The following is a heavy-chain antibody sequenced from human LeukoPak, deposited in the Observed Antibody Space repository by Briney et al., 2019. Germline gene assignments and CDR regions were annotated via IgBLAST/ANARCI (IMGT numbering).Heavy chain of an antibody. D-gene: IGHD6-13*01. CDR3: ARDRYSSWQSDFDY. CDR1: RFRFSSHG. CDR2: IRYDGSDK. V-gene: IGHV3-30*02. Sequence: GGSLRLSCAASRFRFSSHGMHWVRQAPGKGLEWVAFIRYDGSDKYYADTVTGRFTISRDNAKNSLYLQMNSLRAEDTAVYYCARDRYSSWQSDFDYWGQGTLVTVSS. J-gene: IGHJ4*02.